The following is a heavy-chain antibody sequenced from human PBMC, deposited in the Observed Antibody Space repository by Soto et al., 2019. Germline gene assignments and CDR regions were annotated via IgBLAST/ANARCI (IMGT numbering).Heavy chain of an antibody. CDR3: ARDLAKGGGSAGFDY. D-gene: IGHD1-26*01. CDR2: INPKSGGT. Sequence: ASLKVSCKASGYTFTVYYMHWVRQAPGQGLEWMGWINPKSGGTMYPQKFQGRVTMTWDTSISTAYMALTRLRSDDTAVYYCARDLAKGGGSAGFDYWGQGTLVTVSS. CDR1: GYTFTVYY. V-gene: IGHV1-2*02. J-gene: IGHJ4*02.